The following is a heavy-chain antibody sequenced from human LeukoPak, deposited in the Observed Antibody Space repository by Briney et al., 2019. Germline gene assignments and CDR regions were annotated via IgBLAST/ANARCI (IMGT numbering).Heavy chain of an antibody. J-gene: IGHJ6*03. CDR2: INPNSGGT. Sequence: ASVKVSCKASGYTFTGYYMHWVRQAPGQGLEWMGWINPNSGGTNYAQKFQGRVTMTRDTSISTAYMELSRLRSEDTAVYYCARTASGYNINYYYMDVWGKGTTVTVSS. CDR1: GYTFTGYY. CDR3: ARTASGYNINYYYMDV. D-gene: IGHD5-24*01. V-gene: IGHV1-2*02.